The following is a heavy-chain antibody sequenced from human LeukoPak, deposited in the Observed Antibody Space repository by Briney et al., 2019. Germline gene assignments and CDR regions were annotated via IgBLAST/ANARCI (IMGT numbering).Heavy chain of an antibody. Sequence: SETLSLTCTVSGGSISSSSYYWGWIRQPPGKGLEWIGSIYYSGSTYYNPSLKSRVTISVDTSKNQFSLKLSSVTAADTAVYYCARRGRDGYNLADYWGQGTLVTVSS. CDR2: IYYSGST. J-gene: IGHJ4*02. CDR3: ARRGRDGYNLADY. D-gene: IGHD5-24*01. CDR1: GGSISSSSYY. V-gene: IGHV4-39*01.